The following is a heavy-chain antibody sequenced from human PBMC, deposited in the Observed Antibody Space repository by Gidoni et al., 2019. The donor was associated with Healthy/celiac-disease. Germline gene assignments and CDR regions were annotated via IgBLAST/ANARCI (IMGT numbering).Heavy chain of an antibody. CDR1: SSYG. D-gene: IGHD2-15*01. CDR3: ARAPGRVVGVVALDY. V-gene: IGHV3-33*01. CDR2: IWYDGSNK. Sequence: SSYGMHWVRQAPGKGLEWVAVIWYDGSNKYYADSVKGRFTISRDNSKNTLYLQMNSLRAEDTAVYYCARAPGRVVGVVALDYWGQGTLVTVSS. J-gene: IGHJ4*02.